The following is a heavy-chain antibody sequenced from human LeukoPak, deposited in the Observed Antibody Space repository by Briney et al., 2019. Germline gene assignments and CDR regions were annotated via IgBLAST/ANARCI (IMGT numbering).Heavy chain of an antibody. CDR2: INPNSGGT. CDR3: ARSLMGYYDSSGFDY. CDR1: GYTFTGYY. J-gene: IGHJ4*02. D-gene: IGHD3-22*01. Sequence: ASVTVSCTASGYTFTGYYMHWVRQAPGQGLEWMGWINPNSGGTNYAQKFQGRVTMTRDTSISTAYMELGRLRSDDTAVYYCARSLMGYYDSSGFDYWGQGTLVTVSS. V-gene: IGHV1-2*02.